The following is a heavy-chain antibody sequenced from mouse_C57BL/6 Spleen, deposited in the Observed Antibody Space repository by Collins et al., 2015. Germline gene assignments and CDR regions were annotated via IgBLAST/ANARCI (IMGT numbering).Heavy chain of an antibody. Sequence: QVQLQQPGAELVRPGSSVKLSCKASGYTXTSYWMHWVKQRPIQGLEWIGNIDPSDSETHYNQKFKDKATLTVDKSSSTAYMQLSSLTSEDSAVYFCARDNSGAEYFDYWGQGTTLTVSS. V-gene: IGHV1-52*01. CDR1: GYTXTSYW. D-gene: IGHD3-2*02. J-gene: IGHJ2*01. CDR3: ARDNSGAEYFDY. CDR2: IDPSDSET.